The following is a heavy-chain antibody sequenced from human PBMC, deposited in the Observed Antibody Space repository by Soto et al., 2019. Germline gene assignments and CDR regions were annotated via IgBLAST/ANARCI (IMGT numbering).Heavy chain of an antibody. CDR1: GYTFTSYG. V-gene: IGHV1-18*01. D-gene: IGHD4-17*01. Sequence: QVQLVQSGVEVEKPGASVKVSCKASGYTFTSYGISWVRQAPGQGLEWMGWISAYNGNTNYAQKFQGRVTMTTETSTSTAYMELRSLRSDDTAVYYCASDVPTVTTGGPDYWGQGTLVTVSS. CDR2: ISAYNGNT. CDR3: ASDVPTVTTGGPDY. J-gene: IGHJ4*02.